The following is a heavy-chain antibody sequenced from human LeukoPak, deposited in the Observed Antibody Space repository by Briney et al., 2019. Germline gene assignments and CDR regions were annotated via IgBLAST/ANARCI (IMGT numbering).Heavy chain of an antibody. CDR1: GGTFTSYG. CDR2: IIPLFGTT. CDR3: AREGNGGSDS. Sequence: GSSVKVSCRASGGTFTSYGLGWVRQAPGDGLEWMGNIIPLFGTTNYAQKFQGRVTFTTDETAGTVFMELSNLNSDDTAIYYCAREGNGGSDSWGQGTLVTVSS. J-gene: IGHJ5*01. D-gene: IGHD2-8*01. V-gene: IGHV1-69*05.